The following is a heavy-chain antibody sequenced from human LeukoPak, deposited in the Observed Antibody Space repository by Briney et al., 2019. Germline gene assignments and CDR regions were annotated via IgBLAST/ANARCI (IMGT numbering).Heavy chain of an antibody. J-gene: IGHJ5*02. CDR1: GFTFSGFA. CDR3: IRPLGAAAGTYFDP. V-gene: IGHV3-73*01. D-gene: IGHD6-13*01. Sequence: PGGSLKLSCAASGFTFSGFAIHWARQASGKGLEWIGHIRSKPNSYATAYAEPVKGRFTISRDDSKNTAYLQMNSLKIEDTAVYYCIRPLGAAAGTYFDPWGQGTLVTVSS. CDR2: IRSKPNSYAT.